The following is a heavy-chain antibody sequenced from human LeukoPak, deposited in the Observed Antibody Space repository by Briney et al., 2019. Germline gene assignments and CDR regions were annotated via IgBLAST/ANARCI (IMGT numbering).Heavy chain of an antibody. D-gene: IGHD4-11*01. J-gene: IGHJ6*03. CDR3: AKTQFSYYYYYYYMDV. V-gene: IGHV4-59*01. CDR2: IYYSGST. Sequence: SETLSLTCTVSGGSISSYYWSWIRQPPGKGLEWIGYIYYSGSTNYNPSLKSRVTISVDTSKNQFSLKLSSVTAADTAVYYCAKTQFSYYYYYYYMDVWGKGTTVTVSS. CDR1: GGSISSYY.